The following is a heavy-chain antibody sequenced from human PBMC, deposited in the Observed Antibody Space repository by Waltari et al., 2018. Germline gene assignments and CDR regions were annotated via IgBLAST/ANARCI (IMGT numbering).Heavy chain of an antibody. CDR3: ARINIVVVPAAIVRWFDP. D-gene: IGHD2-2*02. CDR1: GGSISSYY. Sequence: QVQLQESGPGLVKPSETLSLTCTVSGGSISSYYWSWIRQPPGKGLEWIGYIYYSGSTNYNPSLKGRVTISVDTSKNQCSLKRSSVTAADTAVYYCARINIVVVPAAIVRWFDPWGQGTLVTVSS. CDR2: IYYSGST. J-gene: IGHJ5*02. V-gene: IGHV4-59*01.